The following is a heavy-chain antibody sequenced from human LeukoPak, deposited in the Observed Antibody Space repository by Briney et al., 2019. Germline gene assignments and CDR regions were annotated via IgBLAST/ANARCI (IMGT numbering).Heavy chain of an antibody. J-gene: IGHJ5*02. CDR3: ARVSCTTTSCPGWFDP. CDR1: GGSISDYY. V-gene: IGHV4-59*01. Sequence: PSETLSLTCTVSGGSISDYYWSWVRQPPGKGLEWIGYIYYSGNTNYNPSLKSRVAISVDTSKNQFSLRLGSVTAADTAVYLCARVSCTTTSCPGWFDPWGQGTLVTVSS. D-gene: IGHD2-2*01. CDR2: IYYSGNT.